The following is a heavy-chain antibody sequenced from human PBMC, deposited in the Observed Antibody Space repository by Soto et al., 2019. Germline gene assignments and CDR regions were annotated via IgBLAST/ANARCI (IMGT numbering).Heavy chain of an antibody. CDR3: ARLPANPQYGMDV. CDR2: INRGGSS. Sequence: QVQLQQWGAGLLKPSETLSLSCAVYGESFSGYYWNWIRQPPGKGLEWIGGINRGGSSNCNPSLKSRVTRSVDTSKNQFSLKLSSLTAADSAVYFCARLPANPQYGMDVWSQGTTVIVSS. V-gene: IGHV4-34*01. CDR1: GESFSGYY. J-gene: IGHJ6*02.